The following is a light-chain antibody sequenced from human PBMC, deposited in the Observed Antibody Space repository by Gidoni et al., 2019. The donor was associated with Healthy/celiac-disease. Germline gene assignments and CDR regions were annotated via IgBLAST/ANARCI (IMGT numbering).Light chain of an antibody. Sequence: DIQMTQSPSSLSASVGDRVTITCRASQSISSYLNWYQQKPGKAPKLLIYAASSLQSGVPSRFSGSGSGTDFTLTISSLQPEDVATYYCQQSYSTPQTSGQGTKVEIK. V-gene: IGKV1-39*01. J-gene: IGKJ1*01. CDR3: QQSYSTPQT. CDR1: QSISSY. CDR2: AAS.